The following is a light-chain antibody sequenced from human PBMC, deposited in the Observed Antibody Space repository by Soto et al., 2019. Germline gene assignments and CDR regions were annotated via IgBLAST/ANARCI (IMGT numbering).Light chain of an antibody. CDR2: QSN. V-gene: IGLV1-51*02. CDR3: GSWDHSVSGFV. J-gene: IGLJ1*01. Sequence: QSVLTQPPSLSAAPGQKFTISCSGSTSNIANNYVSWFQQFPGTAPKLIVYQSNRRPSGIPDRFSGSASGTSATLGITGLQTGDEADYYCGSWDHSVSGFVFGTGTKVTVL. CDR1: TSNIANNY.